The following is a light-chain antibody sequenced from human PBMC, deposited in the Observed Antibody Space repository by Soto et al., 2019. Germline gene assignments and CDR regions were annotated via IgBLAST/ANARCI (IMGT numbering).Light chain of an antibody. V-gene: IGKV1-5*03. CDR2: KAS. CDR1: QTISSW. J-gene: IGKJ1*01. Sequence: DIQMSKSPSTLSGSVGDGVTITCRASQTISSWLAWYQQKPGKAPKLLIYKASTLKSGVPSRFSGSGSGTEFTLTISSLQPDDFATYYCQHYNSYSEAFGQGTKVDI. CDR3: QHYNSYSEA.